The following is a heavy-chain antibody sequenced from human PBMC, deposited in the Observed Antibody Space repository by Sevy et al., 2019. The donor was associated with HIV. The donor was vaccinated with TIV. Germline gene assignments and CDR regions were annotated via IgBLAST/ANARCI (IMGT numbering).Heavy chain of an antibody. CDR1: GYTFTSYY. J-gene: IGHJ5*02. V-gene: IGHV1-46*01. CDR3: ARGSGGRSGWFDP. Sequence: ASVKVSCKASGYTFTSYYMNWVRQAPGQGLEWMGIVNPSGGSTSYAQKFQGRVTMTRDTPTSTVYMELSRLRSEDTAVYYCARGSGGRSGWFDPWGQGTLVTVSS. CDR2: VNPSGGST. D-gene: IGHD2-15*01.